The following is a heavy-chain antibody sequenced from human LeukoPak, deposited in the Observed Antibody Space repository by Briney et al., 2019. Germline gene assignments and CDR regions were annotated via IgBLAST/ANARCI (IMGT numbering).Heavy chain of an antibody. V-gene: IGHV1-2*06. D-gene: IGHD2-2*01. Sequence: GASVKVSCKASGYTFTGYHMHWVRQAPGQGLEWMGRINPNSGDTNYAQKFQGRVTMTRDTSISTAYVELSRLRSDDTAVYYCARDYCSSTSCLFDYWGLGTLVTVSS. CDR1: GYTFTGYH. CDR2: INPNSGDT. J-gene: IGHJ4*02. CDR3: ARDYCSSTSCLFDY.